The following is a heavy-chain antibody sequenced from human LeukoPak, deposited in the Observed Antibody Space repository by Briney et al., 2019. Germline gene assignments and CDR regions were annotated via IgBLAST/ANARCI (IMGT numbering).Heavy chain of an antibody. CDR3: ATKDSSGWYGVKFAY. CDR2: ISSSSSTI. CDR1: GFTFSDYY. V-gene: IGHV3-11*04. Sequence: GGSLRLSCAASGFTFSDYYMNWVRQAPGKGLEWVSYISSSSSTIYYADSVKGRFTISRDNAKNSLYLQMNSLRAEDTAVYYCATKDSSGWYGVKFAYWGQGTLVTVSS. J-gene: IGHJ4*02. D-gene: IGHD6-19*01.